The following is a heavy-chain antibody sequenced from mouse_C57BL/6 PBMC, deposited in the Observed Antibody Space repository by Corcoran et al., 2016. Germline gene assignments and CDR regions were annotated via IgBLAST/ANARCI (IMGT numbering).Heavy chain of an antibody. J-gene: IGHJ3*01. Sequence: EVQLQQSGPVLVKPGASVKMSCKASGYTFTDYYMNWVKQSHGKSLEWIGVINPYNGGTSYNQKFKGKATLTVDKSSSTAYMELNSLTSEDSAVYYCARDKDYVFAYWGQGTLVTVSA. CDR3: ARDKDYVFAY. CDR2: INPYNGGT. CDR1: GYTFTDYY. V-gene: IGHV1-19*01. D-gene: IGHD2-4*01.